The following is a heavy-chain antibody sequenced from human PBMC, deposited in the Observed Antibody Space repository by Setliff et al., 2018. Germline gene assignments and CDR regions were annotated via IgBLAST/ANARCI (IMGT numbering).Heavy chain of an antibody. CDR1: GYNLDDFG. V-gene: IGHV1-3*03. J-gene: IGHJ4*02. CDR2: MNIDNGKT. D-gene: IGHD2-21*01. CDR3: ARGYCDGIGCPAPLYYFGS. Sequence: ASVKVSCKASGYNLDDFGINWLRQATGQRLEWMGWMNIDNGKTEYSQEFQDRVTFTRDTFAETAYMELRSLTSDDMAVYYCARGYCDGIGCPAPLYYFGSWAREPWSPSP.